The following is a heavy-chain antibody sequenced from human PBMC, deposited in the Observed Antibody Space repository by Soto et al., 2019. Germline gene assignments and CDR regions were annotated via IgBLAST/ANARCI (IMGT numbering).Heavy chain of an antibody. CDR3: ARDGPYTGARQDAFDI. J-gene: IGHJ3*02. D-gene: IGHD4-4*01. CDR1: GYTFTSYY. Sequence: ASVKVSCKASGYTFTSYYMHWVRQAPGQGLEWMGIINPSGGSTSYAQKFQGRVTMTRDTSTSTVYMELSSLRSEDTAVYYCARDGPYTGARQDAFDIWGQGTMVTVS. CDR2: INPSGGST. V-gene: IGHV1-46*01.